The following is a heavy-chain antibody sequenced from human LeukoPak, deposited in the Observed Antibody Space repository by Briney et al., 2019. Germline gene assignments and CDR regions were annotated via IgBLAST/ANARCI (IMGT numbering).Heavy chain of an antibody. Sequence: ASVKVSCKASGYTFTGYCMHWVRQSPGQGLEWMGWINPNSGGTNYAQKFQGRVAMTRDTSISTAYMELSRLRSDDTAVYYCARGSNDILTGSITLRGAFDIWGQGTMVTVSS. CDR3: ARGSNDILTGSITLRGAFDI. CDR2: INPNSGGT. V-gene: IGHV1-2*02. D-gene: IGHD3-9*01. CDR1: GYTFTGYC. J-gene: IGHJ3*02.